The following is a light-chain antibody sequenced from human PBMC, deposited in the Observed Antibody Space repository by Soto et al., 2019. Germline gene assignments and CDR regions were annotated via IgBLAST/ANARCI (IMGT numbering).Light chain of an antibody. Sequence: DIQMTQSPSTLSASVGDSVTITCRATQSISSWLVWYQQKPGRAPKLLIYKASSLESGVPSRFSGSGSGTEFTLTISSLQPDDFATYYCQQYNSYWTFGQGTKVEIK. CDR1: QSISSW. J-gene: IGKJ1*01. CDR3: QQYNSYWT. V-gene: IGKV1-5*03. CDR2: KAS.